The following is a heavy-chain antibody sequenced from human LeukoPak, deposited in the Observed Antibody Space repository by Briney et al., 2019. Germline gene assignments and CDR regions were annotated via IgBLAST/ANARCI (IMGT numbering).Heavy chain of an antibody. V-gene: IGHV4-59*08. J-gene: IGHJ6*03. CDR1: GGSISSYY. Sequence: SETLSLTCTVSGGSISSYYWSWIRQPPGKGLEWIGYIYYSGSTNYNPSLKSRVTISVDTSKNQFSLKLSSVTAADTAVYYCARHLYYYGSGSYKTYYYYYMDVWGQGSQVTVSS. CDR3: ARHLYYYGSGSYKTYYYYYMDV. CDR2: IYYSGST. D-gene: IGHD3-10*01.